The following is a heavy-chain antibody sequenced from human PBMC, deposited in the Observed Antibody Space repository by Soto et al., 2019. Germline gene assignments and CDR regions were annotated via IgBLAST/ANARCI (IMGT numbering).Heavy chain of an antibody. Sequence: GESLKISCKGSGYSFTSYWIGWVRQMPGKGLEWMGIIYPGDSDTRYSPSFQGQVTISADKSISTAYLQWSSLKASDTAMYYCASYDFWSGPADAFDIWGQGTMVTVS. CDR1: GYSFTSYW. J-gene: IGHJ3*02. CDR2: IYPGDSDT. V-gene: IGHV5-51*01. D-gene: IGHD3-3*01. CDR3: ASYDFWSGPADAFDI.